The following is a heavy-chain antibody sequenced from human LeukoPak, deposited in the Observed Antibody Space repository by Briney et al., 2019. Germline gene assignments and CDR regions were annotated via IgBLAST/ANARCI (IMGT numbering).Heavy chain of an antibody. CDR3: ARHPNGGIAARPS. D-gene: IGHD6-6*01. J-gene: IGHJ5*02. CDR1: GGSISSSSYY. V-gene: IGHV4-39*01. Sequence: SETLSLTCTVSGGSISSSSYYWGWIRQPPGKGLEWIGSIYYSGSTYYNPSLESRVTISVDTSKNQFSLKLSSVTAADTAVYYCARHPNGGIAARPSWGQGTLVTVSS. CDR2: IYYSGST.